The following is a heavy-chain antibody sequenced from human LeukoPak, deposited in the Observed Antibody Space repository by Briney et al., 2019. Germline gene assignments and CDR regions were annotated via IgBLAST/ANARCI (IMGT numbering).Heavy chain of an antibody. Sequence: PGGSLRLSCAASGFTLSNAWMNWVRQAPGGGLEWVAFIRFDGRYEYYTHSVNGRFTISRDNSRNTLYLQMRSLRSEDTAVYYCASDDALETWGQGTRVTVSS. CDR1: GFTLSNAW. V-gene: IGHV3-30*02. J-gene: IGHJ3*02. CDR3: ASDDALET. CDR2: IRFDGRYE.